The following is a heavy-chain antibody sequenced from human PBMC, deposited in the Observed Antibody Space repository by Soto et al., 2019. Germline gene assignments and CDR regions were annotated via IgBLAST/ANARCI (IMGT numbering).Heavy chain of an antibody. CDR2: FDPEDGET. V-gene: IGHV1-24*01. J-gene: IGHJ4*02. D-gene: IGHD3-22*01. CDR3: ATEGYYYDSSGYYRFDY. Sequence: ASVKVSCKVSGYTLTELSMHWVRQAPGKGLEWMGGFDPEDGETIYAQKFQGRVTMTEDTSTDTAYMELSSLRSEDTAVYYCATEGYYYDSSGYYRFDYGGQGTLVTVSS. CDR1: GYTLTELS.